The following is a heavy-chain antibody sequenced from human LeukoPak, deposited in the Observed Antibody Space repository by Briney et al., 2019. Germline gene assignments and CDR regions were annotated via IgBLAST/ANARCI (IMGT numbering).Heavy chain of an antibody. D-gene: IGHD1-14*01. V-gene: IGHV3-64*02. CDR3: ARVGPETAFDY. Sequence: GGSLRLSCAASGFTLSTFSMHWVRQSPGRGLEYVSAINYKGGTTYYADSVKGRFTISRDNSMNTLYLQMASLRGEDMAVYYCARVGPETAFDYWGRGTLVTVSS. CDR1: GFTLSTFS. J-gene: IGHJ4*02. CDR2: INYKGGTT.